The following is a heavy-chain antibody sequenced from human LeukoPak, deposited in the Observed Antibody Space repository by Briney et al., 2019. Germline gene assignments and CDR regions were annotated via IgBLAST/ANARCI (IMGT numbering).Heavy chain of an antibody. CDR3: ARTYCSGASCYLPRYWYFDL. J-gene: IGHJ2*01. CDR1: GGSISSGGYS. Sequence: SETLSLTCAVSGGSISSGGYSWSWIRRPPGKGLEWIGYIYHSGSTYYNPSLKSRVTISVDRSKNQFSLKLSSVTAADTAVYYCARTYCSGASCYLPRYWYFDLWGRGTLVTVSS. CDR2: IYHSGST. V-gene: IGHV4-30-2*01. D-gene: IGHD2-15*01.